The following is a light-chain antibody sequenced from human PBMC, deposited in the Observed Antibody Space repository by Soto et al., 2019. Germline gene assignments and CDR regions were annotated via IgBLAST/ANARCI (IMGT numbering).Light chain of an antibody. CDR3: AAWDDSLSVFL. Sequence: QSVLTQPPSASGTPGQRVTISCSGSSSNIGSNYVYWYQQLPGTAPKLLIYRNNQRPSGVPDRFSGSKSGTSASLAISGLRSEDEADYYCAAWDDSLSVFLFGGGTKVTV. V-gene: IGLV1-47*01. CDR2: RNN. J-gene: IGLJ2*01. CDR1: SSNIGSNY.